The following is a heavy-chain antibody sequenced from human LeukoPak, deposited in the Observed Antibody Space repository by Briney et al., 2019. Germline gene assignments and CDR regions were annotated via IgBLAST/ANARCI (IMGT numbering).Heavy chain of an antibody. CDR2: INHSGST. CDR3: ARVGKNYYGSGSYYTYYYYGMDV. V-gene: IGHV4-34*01. Sequence: PSETLSLTCAVYGGSFSVYYWSWIRQPPGKGLEWIGEINHSGSTNYNPSLKSRVTISVDTSKNQFSLKLSSVTAADTAVYYCARVGKNYYGSGSYYTYYYYGMDVWGQGTTVTVSS. D-gene: IGHD3-10*01. J-gene: IGHJ6*02. CDR1: GGSFSVYY.